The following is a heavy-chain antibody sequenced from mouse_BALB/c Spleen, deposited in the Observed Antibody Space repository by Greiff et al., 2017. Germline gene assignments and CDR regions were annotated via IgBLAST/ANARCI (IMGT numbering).Heavy chain of an antibody. D-gene: IGHD1-1*01. CDR1: GFAFSSYD. V-gene: IGHV5-12-1*01. Sequence: EVQRVESGGGLVKPGGSLKLSCAASGFAFSSYDMSWVRQTPEKRLEWVAYISSGGGSTYYPDTVKGRFTISRDNAKNTLYLQMSSLKSEDTAMYYCARRPYYGSSSPWTLWGQGTTLTVAS. J-gene: IGHJ2*01. CDR3: ARRPYYGSSSPWTL. CDR2: ISSGGGST.